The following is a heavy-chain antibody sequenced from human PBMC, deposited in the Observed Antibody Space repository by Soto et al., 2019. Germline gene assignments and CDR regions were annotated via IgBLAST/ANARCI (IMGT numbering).Heavy chain of an antibody. J-gene: IGHJ3*02. Sequence: GGSLRLSCAASGFTFSSHAMSWVRQAPGKGLEWVSAISGSGGSTYYADSVKGRFTISRDNSKNTLYLQMNSLRAEDTAVYYCAKDAPPLNIVVVPAARWNDAFDIWGQGTMVTVSS. V-gene: IGHV3-23*01. D-gene: IGHD2-2*01. CDR1: GFTFSSHA. CDR2: ISGSGGST. CDR3: AKDAPPLNIVVVPAARWNDAFDI.